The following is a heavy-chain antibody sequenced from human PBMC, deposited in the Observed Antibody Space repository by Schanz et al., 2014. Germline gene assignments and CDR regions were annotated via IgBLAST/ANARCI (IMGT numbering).Heavy chain of an antibody. CDR1: GFTVSSDH. V-gene: IGHV3-66*01. CDR3: ARDGNYYGSRNYYKTPYYFDY. Sequence: EVQLVESGGGFVQPGGSLGLSCVVSGFTVSSDHMSWVRQAPGKGLEWVSTIYASGATYYADSVKRRFTISRDISKNTLHLQVTSLRAEDTAIYYRARDGNYYGSRNYYKTPYYFDYWGQGTLVTVSS. J-gene: IGHJ4*02. D-gene: IGHD3-10*01. CDR2: IYASGAT.